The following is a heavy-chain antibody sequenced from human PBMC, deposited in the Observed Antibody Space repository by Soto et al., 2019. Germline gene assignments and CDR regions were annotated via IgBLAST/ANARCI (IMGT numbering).Heavy chain of an antibody. Sequence: EVQLLESGGGLVQPGGSLRLSCAASGFTFSSYAMSWVRQAPGKGLEWVSVISGSGGSTYYADSVKGRFTISRDNSKNTLYLQMNSLRAEDTAVYYCAKATTPRYCSSTSCPHSFDYWGQGTLVTVSS. CDR3: AKATTPRYCSSTSCPHSFDY. D-gene: IGHD2-2*01. CDR2: ISGSGGST. V-gene: IGHV3-23*01. CDR1: GFTFSSYA. J-gene: IGHJ4*02.